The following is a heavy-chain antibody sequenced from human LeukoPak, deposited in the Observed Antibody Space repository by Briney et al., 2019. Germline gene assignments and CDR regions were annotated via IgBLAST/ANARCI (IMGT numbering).Heavy chain of an antibody. CDR2: ISSSSSYI. Sequence: GGSLRLSCAASGFTFSSYSMNWVRQAPGKGLEWVSSISSSSSYIYYADSVKGRFTISRDNAKNSLYLLMNSLRAEDTAVYYCASAPSRRDGYKSLSFDYWGQGTLVTVSS. CDR1: GFTFSSYS. J-gene: IGHJ4*02. CDR3: ASAPSRRDGYKSLSFDY. V-gene: IGHV3-21*01. D-gene: IGHD5-24*01.